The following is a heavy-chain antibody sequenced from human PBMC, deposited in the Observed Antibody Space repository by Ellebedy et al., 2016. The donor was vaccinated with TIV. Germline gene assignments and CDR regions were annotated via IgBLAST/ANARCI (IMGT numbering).Heavy chain of an antibody. CDR3: ARELGVY. CDR2: IIPFFGSA. V-gene: IGHV1-69*13. J-gene: IGHJ4*02. D-gene: IGHD3-16*01. Sequence: AASVKVSCKVSGGTFSNYGISWVRQAPGQGLEWMGGIIPFFGSASYAQKFQGRVPITADESTSTAYMELSSLRSEDTAVYYCARELGVYWGQGTLVTVSS. CDR1: GGTFSNYG.